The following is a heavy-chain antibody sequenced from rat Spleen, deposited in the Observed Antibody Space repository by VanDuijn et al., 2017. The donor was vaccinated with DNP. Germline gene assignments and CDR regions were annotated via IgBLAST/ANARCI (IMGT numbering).Heavy chain of an antibody. Sequence: EVQLVESGGGLVQPGRSLKLSCAASGFTFSDYAMAWVRQAPKKGLEWVATISYDGDRTYYRDSVRGRFTIPRDIAKSTLYLQMDSLRCEDTATYYCARDDYGSYGALDPWGHGTSVTVSS. J-gene: IGHJ4*01. CDR2: ISYDGDRT. CDR3: ARDDYGSYGALDP. CDR1: GFTFSDYA. V-gene: IGHV5-17*01. D-gene: IGHD1-3*01.